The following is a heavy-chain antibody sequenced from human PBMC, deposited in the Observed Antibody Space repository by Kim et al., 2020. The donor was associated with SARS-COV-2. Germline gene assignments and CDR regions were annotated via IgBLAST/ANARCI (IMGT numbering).Heavy chain of an antibody. CDR2: VSLGDSTT. CDR3: VRAPQGYCSGGSCSWLPFYDN. J-gene: IGHJ4*02. D-gene: IGHD2-15*01. Sequence: GESLKISCTGSGYSYTTYWIGWVRQMPGKGLEWMGIVSLGDSTTRYSPSFQGQVTISADKSNSTAYLQWSSLTASDTAMYFCVRAPQGYCSGGSCSWLPFYDNWGQGSLVTVSS. CDR1: GYSYTTYW. V-gene: IGHV5-51*01.